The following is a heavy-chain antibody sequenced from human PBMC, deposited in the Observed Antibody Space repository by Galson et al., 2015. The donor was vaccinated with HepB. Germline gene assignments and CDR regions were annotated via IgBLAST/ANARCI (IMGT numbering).Heavy chain of an antibody. D-gene: IGHD5-12*01. Sequence: SLRLSCAVSGFTFNTYAMHWVRQAPGKGLEFVSAITNNGDTTYYADSVKGRFTISRDNSKSTLYLQMSSLRTEDTAMYYCVKSRRGDNGHDSDFWGQGTLVTVSS. CDR2: ITNNGDTT. CDR1: GFTFNTYA. CDR3: VKSRRGDNGHDSDF. V-gene: IGHV3-64D*06. J-gene: IGHJ4*02.